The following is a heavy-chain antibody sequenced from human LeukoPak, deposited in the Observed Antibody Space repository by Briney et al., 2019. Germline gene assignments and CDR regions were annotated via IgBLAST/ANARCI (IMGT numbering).Heavy chain of an antibody. CDR3: AKVLSAGAGLSYFDY. D-gene: IGHD3-16*01. J-gene: IGHJ4*02. CDR2: ISGSGGST. V-gene: IGHV3-23*01. CDR1: GFTFSSYS. Sequence: GGSLRLSCAASGFTFSSYSMNWVRQAPGKGLEWVSAISGSGGSTYYADSVKGRFTISRDNSKNTLYLQMNSLRAEDTAVYYCAKVLSAGAGLSYFDYWGQGTLVTVSS.